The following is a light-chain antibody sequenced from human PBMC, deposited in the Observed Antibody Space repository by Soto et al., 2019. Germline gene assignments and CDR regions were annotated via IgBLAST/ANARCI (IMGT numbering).Light chain of an antibody. J-gene: IGKJ5*01. V-gene: IGKV3-15*01. CDR3: QQYYNWPRT. Sequence: EIVLTQSPVTLSLSPGERATLSCRASQSVSSSYLAWYQQKPGQAPRLLFYGASTRATGLPARFSGTGSGTEFTLTINSLQAEDSAVYYCQQYYNWPRTFGQGTRLEIK. CDR2: GAS. CDR1: QSVSSSY.